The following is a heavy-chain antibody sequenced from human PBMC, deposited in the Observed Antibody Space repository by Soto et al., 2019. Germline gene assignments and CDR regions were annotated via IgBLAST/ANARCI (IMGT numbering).Heavy chain of an antibody. Sequence: GGSLRLSCAASGFTFSSYAMSWVRQAPGKGLEWVSAISGSGGSTYYADSVKGWFTISRDNSKNTLYLQMNSLRAEDTAVYYCAKTRRGYDFWSGPPDAFDIWGQGTMVTVSS. D-gene: IGHD3-3*01. CDR1: GFTFSSYA. CDR2: ISGSGGST. J-gene: IGHJ3*02. CDR3: AKTRRGYDFWSGPPDAFDI. V-gene: IGHV3-23*01.